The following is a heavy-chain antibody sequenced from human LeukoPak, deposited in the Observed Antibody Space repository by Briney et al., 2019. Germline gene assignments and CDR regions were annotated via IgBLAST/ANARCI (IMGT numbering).Heavy chain of an antibody. J-gene: IGHJ4*02. Sequence: PSETLSLTCTVSGESMSGYYWSWIRQPPGKGLEWIGYIYYSGSTNYNPSLKSRVTISVDTSKNQFSLKLSSVTAADTAVYYCAREPTRTSPDYWGQGTLVTASS. CDR2: IYYSGST. CDR1: GESMSGYY. CDR3: AREPTRTSPDY. V-gene: IGHV4-59*01. D-gene: IGHD1-7*01.